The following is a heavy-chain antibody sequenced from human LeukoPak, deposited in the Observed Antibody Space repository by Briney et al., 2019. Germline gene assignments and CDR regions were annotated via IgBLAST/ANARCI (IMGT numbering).Heavy chain of an antibody. J-gene: IGHJ4*02. CDR1: GYTSTSFA. D-gene: IGHD4-17*01. Sequence: SAKLSSKPSGYTSTSFAISWVPHAPGQGLEWVGWNSGYNGNTNYAQKLQGRVTMTTDRSTSTAYMELRSLSSDDTGVYYCASGTRVTKYFDYWGQGTLVTVSS. V-gene: IGHV1-18*01. CDR2: NSGYNGNT. CDR3: ASGTRVTKYFDY.